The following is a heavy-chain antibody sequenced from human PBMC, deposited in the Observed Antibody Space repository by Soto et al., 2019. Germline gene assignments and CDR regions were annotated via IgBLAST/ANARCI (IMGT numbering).Heavy chain of an antibody. J-gene: IGHJ3*02. Sequence: ASVKVSCKASGYTFTSYYMHWVRQAPGQGLEWMGIINPSGGSTSYAQKFQGRVTMTRDTSTSTVYMELSSLRSEDTAVYYCARARNYYDSSGYYWGDAFDIWGQGTMVTVSS. V-gene: IGHV1-46*03. D-gene: IGHD3-22*01. CDR3: ARARNYYDSSGYYWGDAFDI. CDR2: INPSGGST. CDR1: GYTFTSYY.